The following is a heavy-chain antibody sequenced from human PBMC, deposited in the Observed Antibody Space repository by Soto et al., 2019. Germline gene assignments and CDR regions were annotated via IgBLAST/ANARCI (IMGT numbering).Heavy chain of an antibody. Sequence: PGGSLRLSCAASGFTFTSFALYWVRQAPGKGLDWVAVISYDGTKKYYADSVRGRFTISRDNSKNTLYLQMNGLRTEDTAVYYCTRDMDYGDRAFGDYWGQGTLVTVSS. CDR2: ISYDGTKK. V-gene: IGHV3-30-3*01. J-gene: IGHJ4*02. CDR3: TRDMDYGDRAFGDY. CDR1: GFTFTSFA. D-gene: IGHD4-17*01.